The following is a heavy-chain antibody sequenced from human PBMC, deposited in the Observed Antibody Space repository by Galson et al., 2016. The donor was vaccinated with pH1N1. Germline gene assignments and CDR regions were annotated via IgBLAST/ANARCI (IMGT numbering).Heavy chain of an antibody. CDR2: IIPILGAP. Sequence: SVKVSCKASRDTFINYALSWVRQAPGKGLEWMGGIIPILGAPNYAQNFQGRVTISTDKSTTTAYMELTGRTSGDTAIYYCARMSSGYNTIDSWGQGTLITVSS. V-gene: IGHV1-69*10. D-gene: IGHD6-25*01. CDR3: ARMSSGYNTIDS. J-gene: IGHJ4*02. CDR1: RDTFINYA.